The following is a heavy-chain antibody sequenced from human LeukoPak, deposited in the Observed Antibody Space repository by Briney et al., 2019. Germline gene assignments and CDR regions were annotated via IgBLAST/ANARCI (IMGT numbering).Heavy chain of an antibody. CDR1: GGSISTYY. CDR2: IHYSGTT. V-gene: IGHV4-59*08. CDR3: ARTTGFAVAGGYYFDY. D-gene: IGHD6-19*01. J-gene: IGHJ4*02. Sequence: PSETLSLTCTVSGGSISTYYWSWIRQPPGKGLEWIGYIHYSGTTNYNPSLKNRVTISLDTSKNQFSLNLSSVTAADTAVYYCARTTGFAVAGGYYFDYWGQGILVTVSS.